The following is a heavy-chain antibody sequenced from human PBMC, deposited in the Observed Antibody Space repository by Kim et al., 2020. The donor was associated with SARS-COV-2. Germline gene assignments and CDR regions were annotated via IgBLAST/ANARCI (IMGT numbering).Heavy chain of an antibody. CDR3: AKAYDD. Sequence: DGSNTKYADPVKGRFTISRDNAKNTVYIQMNSLRGEDTAVYYCAKAYDDWGQGTLVTVSS. J-gene: IGHJ4*02. V-gene: IGHV3-74*03. D-gene: IGHD2-21*01. CDR2: DGSNT.